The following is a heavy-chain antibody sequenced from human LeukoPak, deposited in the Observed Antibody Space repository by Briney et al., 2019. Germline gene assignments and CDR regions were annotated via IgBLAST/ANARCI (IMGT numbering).Heavy chain of an antibody. CDR2: ISGSGGST. V-gene: IGHV3-23*01. Sequence: GGSLRLSCAASGFTFSSYAMSWVRQAPGKGLEWVSAISGSGGSTYYADSVKGRFTISRDNSKNTLYLQMNSLKTEDTAVYYCTTDWDGEVPAAIEDYWGQGTLVTVSS. D-gene: IGHD2-2*02. CDR1: GFTFSSYA. J-gene: IGHJ4*02. CDR3: TTDWDGEVPAAIEDY.